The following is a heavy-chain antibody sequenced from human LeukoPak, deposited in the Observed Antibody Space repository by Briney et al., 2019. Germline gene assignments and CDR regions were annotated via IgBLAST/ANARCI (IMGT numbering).Heavy chain of an antibody. Sequence: ASVKVSCKASGYTFTGYYIHWVRQAPGQGLEWMGWINPNSGGTNYAQKFQGRVTMTRDTSISTAYMELSWLRSDDTAVYYCARVTMDGWFDPWGQGTLVTVSS. CDR1: GYTFTGYY. D-gene: IGHD1-1*01. V-gene: IGHV1-2*02. CDR3: ARVTMDGWFDP. J-gene: IGHJ5*02. CDR2: INPNSGGT.